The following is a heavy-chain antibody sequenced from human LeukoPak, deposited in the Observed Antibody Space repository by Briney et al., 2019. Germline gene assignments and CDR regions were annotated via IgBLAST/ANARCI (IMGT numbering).Heavy chain of an antibody. CDR3: AKEGYSGSHRYFDY. CDR2: ISWDGGST. V-gene: IGHV3-43D*03. J-gene: IGHJ4*02. D-gene: IGHD1-26*01. CDR1: GFTFDDYA. Sequence: GGSLRLSCAASGFTFDDYAMHWIRQAPGKGLEWVSLISWDGGSTYYADSVKGRFTISRDNSKNSLDLQMNSLRAEDAALYYCAKEGYSGSHRYFDYWGQGTLVTVSS.